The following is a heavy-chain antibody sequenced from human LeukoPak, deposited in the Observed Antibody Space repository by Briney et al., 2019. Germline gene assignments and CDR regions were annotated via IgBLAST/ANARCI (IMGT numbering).Heavy chain of an antibody. CDR1: GFPFSNYW. Sequence: SGGSLRLSCAASGFPFSNYWMHWVRQAPGEGLVWVSRINTDGSNTNYADSVKGRFTISRDNAKNTLYLQMSSLRAEDTAMYYCARDYSGGYSGYWGQGTLVTVSS. V-gene: IGHV3-74*01. J-gene: IGHJ4*02. CDR3: ARDYSGGYSGY. CDR2: INTDGSNT. D-gene: IGHD2-21*02.